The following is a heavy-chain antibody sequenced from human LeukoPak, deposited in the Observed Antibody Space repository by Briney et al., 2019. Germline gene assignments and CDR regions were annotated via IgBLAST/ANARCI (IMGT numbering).Heavy chain of an antibody. J-gene: IGHJ4*02. CDR3: ARVVLAAAYVDY. V-gene: IGHV3-48*04. CDR1: GIDFNYNS. D-gene: IGHD6-13*01. Sequence: LPGGSLRLSCAASGIDFNYNSMNWVRQAPGKGLEWVSYISVTSNTIYYADSVKGRFTISRDNAKNSLYLQMNGLRAEDTAVYYCARVVLAAAYVDYWGQGTLVTVSS. CDR2: ISVTSNTI.